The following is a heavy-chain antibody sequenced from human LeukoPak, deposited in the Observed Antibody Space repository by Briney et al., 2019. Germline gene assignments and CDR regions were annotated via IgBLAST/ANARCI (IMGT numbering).Heavy chain of an antibody. CDR3: ARDRIMIAFGGVRRYYMDV. D-gene: IGHD3-16*01. CDR1: GGSFSGYY. J-gene: IGHJ6*03. V-gene: IGHV4-34*01. CDR2: INHSGST. Sequence: PSETLSLTCAVYGGSFSGYYWSWIRQPPGKGLEWIGEINHSGSTNYNPSLKSRVTISVDTSKNQFSLKLSSVTAADTAVYYCARDRIMIAFGGVRRYYMDVWGKGTTVTVSS.